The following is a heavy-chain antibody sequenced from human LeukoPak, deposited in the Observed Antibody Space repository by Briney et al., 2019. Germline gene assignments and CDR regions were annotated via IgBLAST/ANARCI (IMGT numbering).Heavy chain of an antibody. Sequence: PETLSLTCAVYGGSFSGYYWSWIRQPPGKGLEWIGEINHSGSTNYNPSLKSRVTISVDTSKNQLSLKMSCVSAADTAVYYCAREEAYSSSSDAFDIWGQGTMVTVSS. CDR3: AREEAYSSSSDAFDI. D-gene: IGHD6-6*01. CDR1: GGSFSGYY. V-gene: IGHV4-34*01. CDR2: INHSGST. J-gene: IGHJ3*02.